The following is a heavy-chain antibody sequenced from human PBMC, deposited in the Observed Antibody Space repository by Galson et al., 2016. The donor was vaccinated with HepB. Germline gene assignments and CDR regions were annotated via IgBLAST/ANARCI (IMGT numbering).Heavy chain of an antibody. CDR1: GLTFSSYA. CDR3: ARVMYDLRDYYHYYGMDV. V-gene: IGHV3-30*04. D-gene: IGHD3-3*01. CDR2: ISYDGSRK. Sequence: SLRLSCAASGLTFSSYAMHWVRQAPGKGLEWVAVISYDGSRKDYADSVKGRFTISRDNSKSTLNLQMNSLRPEDSAVYYCARVMYDLRDYYHYYGMDVWGQGTTVTVSS. J-gene: IGHJ6*02.